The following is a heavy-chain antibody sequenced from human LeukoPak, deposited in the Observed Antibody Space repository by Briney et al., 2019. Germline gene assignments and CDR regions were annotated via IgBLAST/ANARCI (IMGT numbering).Heavy chain of an antibody. CDR2: IIPIFGTA. D-gene: IGHD3-10*01. Sequence: SVKVSCKASGGTFSSYAISWVRQAPGQGLEWMGGIIPIFGTANYAQKFQGRVTITADESTSTAYMELSSLRSEDTAVYYCARDMGNYYGSGSYKYNWFDPWGQGTLVTVSS. V-gene: IGHV1-69*13. CDR1: GGTFSSYA. J-gene: IGHJ5*02. CDR3: ARDMGNYYGSGSYKYNWFDP.